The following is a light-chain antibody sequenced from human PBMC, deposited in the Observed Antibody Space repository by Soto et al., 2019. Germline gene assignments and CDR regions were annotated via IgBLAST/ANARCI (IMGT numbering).Light chain of an antibody. CDR2: WAS. Sequence: DIVMTQSPDSLAVSLGERATINCKSSQSILFSSNNKNYLTWYQQKPGQPPKPLIYWASTRESGVPDRFSGSGSGTDFTLTISSLHAEDGAVYYCQQYSSTPVTFGGGTKVEIK. CDR3: QQYSSTPVT. J-gene: IGKJ4*01. CDR1: QSILFSSNNKNY. V-gene: IGKV4-1*01.